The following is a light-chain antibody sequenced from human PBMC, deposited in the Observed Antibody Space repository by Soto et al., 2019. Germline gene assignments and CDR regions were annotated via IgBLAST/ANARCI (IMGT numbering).Light chain of an antibody. CDR2: AAS. CDR1: QSISMY. V-gene: IGKV1-39*01. J-gene: IGKJ2*01. CDR3: QHSYSAPYI. Sequence: DIQMTQSPSSLSASVGDRVTITCRASQSISMYLNWYQQKPGKAPKLLIYAASSLQSGVPSRFSGSGSGTDFTLTIGSLQPEDSASYYCQHSYSAPYIFGQGTNLEIK.